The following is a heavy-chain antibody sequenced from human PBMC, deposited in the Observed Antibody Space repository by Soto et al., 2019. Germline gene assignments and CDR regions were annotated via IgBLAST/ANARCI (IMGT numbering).Heavy chain of an antibody. J-gene: IGHJ4*02. V-gene: IGHV3-23*01. CDR1: GFTFSSYA. CDR2: ISGSGGST. D-gene: IGHD2-15*01. Sequence: GGSLRLSCAASGFTFSSYAMSWVRQAPGKGLEWVSAISGSGGSTYYADSVKGRFTISRDNSKNTLYLQMNSLRAEDTAVYYCAKDRTRYCSGGSCYFDYWCQGTLVTVSS. CDR3: AKDRTRYCSGGSCYFDY.